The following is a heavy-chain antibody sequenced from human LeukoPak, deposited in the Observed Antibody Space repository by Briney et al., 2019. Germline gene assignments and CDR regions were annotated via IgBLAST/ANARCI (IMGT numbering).Heavy chain of an antibody. CDR1: GFTFSSYE. Sequence: GGSLRLSCAASGFTFSSYEMNWVRQAPGKGLEWVSYISSSGSTIYYADSVKGRFTISRDNAKNPLYLQMNSLRAEDTAVYYCAREGYYDSSGYDYWGQGTLVTVSS. V-gene: IGHV3-48*03. CDR2: ISSSGSTI. D-gene: IGHD3-22*01. J-gene: IGHJ4*02. CDR3: AREGYYDSSGYDY.